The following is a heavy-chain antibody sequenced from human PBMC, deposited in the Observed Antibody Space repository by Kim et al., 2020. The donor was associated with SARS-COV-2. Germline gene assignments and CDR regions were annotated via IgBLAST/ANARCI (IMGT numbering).Heavy chain of an antibody. J-gene: IGHJ4*02. V-gene: IGHV3-15*01. CDR2: GTT. Sequence: GTTDYAAPVKGRFTSSRDDSKNMLYLQMSSLKSDDTAVYYCASYRPDDFWGQGTLVTVSS. D-gene: IGHD2-2*01. CDR3: ASYRPDDF.